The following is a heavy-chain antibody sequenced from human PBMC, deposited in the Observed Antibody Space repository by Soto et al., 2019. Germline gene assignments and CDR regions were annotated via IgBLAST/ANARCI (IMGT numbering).Heavy chain of an antibody. CDR2: ISGSGGSA. J-gene: IGHJ6*02. Sequence: GGSLRLSCAASGFTFSSYAMSWVRQAPGKGLEYVSGISGSGGSAYYADSVKGRFTISRDNSKNTLYLQMNSLRAEDTALYYCAKGSGDYYYCAMDVWGQGTTVTVSS. CDR3: AKGSGDYYYCAMDV. D-gene: IGHD2-15*01. V-gene: IGHV3-23*01. CDR1: GFTFSSYA.